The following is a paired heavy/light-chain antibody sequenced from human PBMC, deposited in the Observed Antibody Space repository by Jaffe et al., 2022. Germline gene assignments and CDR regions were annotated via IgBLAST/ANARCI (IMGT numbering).Light chain of an antibody. V-gene: IGLV8-61*01. CDR2: STD. CDR3: VLYMGRGIWV. CDR1: SGSVSTSYH. Sequence: QTVVTQEPSFSVSPGGTVTLTCGLSSGSVSTSYHPSWYQQTPGQAPRTLIYSTDTRSSGVPDRFSGSILGNKAALTITGAQADDESDYYCVLYMGRGIWVFGGGTKLTVL. J-gene: IGLJ3*02.
Heavy chain of an antibody. V-gene: IGHV3-30*02. CDR2: IPYDGIYK. CDR1: GFTFSSSG. CDR3: AKGVGSAWSFHY. Sequence: QVQLVESGGGVVQPGGSLRLSCAASGFTFSSSGMHWVRQAPGKGLEWVAFIPYDGIYKYYADSVKGRFTISRDNSKNTLYLQMNSLRAEDTAVYYCAKGVGSAWSFHYWGQGTLVTFSS. J-gene: IGHJ4*02. D-gene: IGHD6-13*01.